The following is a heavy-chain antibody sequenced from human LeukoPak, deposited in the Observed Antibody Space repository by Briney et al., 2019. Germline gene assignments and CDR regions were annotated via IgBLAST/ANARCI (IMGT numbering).Heavy chain of an antibody. CDR2: KYYSGST. CDR3: ARDVGYYASGIYP. J-gene: IGHJ5*02. Sequence: PSETLSLTCTVSGGSISSSRYYGGWIRQPPGKGLEWIGSKYYSGSTYYNPSLKNRVTISVDTSKNQFSLKLSSVTAADTAVYYCARDVGYYASGIYPWGQGTLVTVSS. V-gene: IGHV4-39*02. D-gene: IGHD3-10*01. CDR1: GGSISSSRYY.